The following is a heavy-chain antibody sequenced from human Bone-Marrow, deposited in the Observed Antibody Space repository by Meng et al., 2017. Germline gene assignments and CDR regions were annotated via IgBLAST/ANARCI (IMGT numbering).Heavy chain of an antibody. CDR1: GGTFSSYA. CDR3: ARDHSPYSSGWYEGGY. D-gene: IGHD6-19*01. Sequence: SVKVSCKASGGTFSSYAISWVRQAPGQGLEWMGGIIPIFGTANYAQKFQGRVTITADESTSTAYMELSSLRSEDTAVYYCARDHSPYSSGWYEGGYWGQGTLVTGSS. J-gene: IGHJ4*02. CDR2: IIPIFGTA. V-gene: IGHV1-69*13.